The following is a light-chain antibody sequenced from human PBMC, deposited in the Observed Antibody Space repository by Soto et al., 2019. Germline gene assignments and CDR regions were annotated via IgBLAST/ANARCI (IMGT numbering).Light chain of an antibody. V-gene: IGKV1-17*03. J-gene: IGKJ4*01. Sequence: DIQLTQSPSAMSAFVGARVALTALASQGISNYLAWFQQKPGKVTKRLITAASNLQSGVPSRFSGSGSGTEFTLTISSLQPEDFATYYCLQHSSFPLTFGGGTKVDIK. CDR3: LQHSSFPLT. CDR2: AAS. CDR1: QGISNY.